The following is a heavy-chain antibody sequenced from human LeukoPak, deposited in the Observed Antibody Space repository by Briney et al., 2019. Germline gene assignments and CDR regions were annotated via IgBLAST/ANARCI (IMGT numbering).Heavy chain of an antibody. CDR2: IIPIFGTA. J-gene: IGHJ3*02. CDR1: GGTFSSYA. D-gene: IGHD3-9*01. Sequence: SVTVSCKASGGTFSSYAISWARQAPGQGLEWMGGIIPIFGTANYAQKFQGRVTITADESTSTAYMELSSLRSEDTAVYYCARDSAPYYDILTGYSLPGPRTNHDAFDIWGQGTMVTVSS. V-gene: IGHV1-69*13. CDR3: ARDSAPYYDILTGYSLPGPRTNHDAFDI.